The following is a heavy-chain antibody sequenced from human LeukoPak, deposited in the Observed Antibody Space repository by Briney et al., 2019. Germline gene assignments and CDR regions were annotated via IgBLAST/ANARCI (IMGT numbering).Heavy chain of an antibody. CDR3: AKHYYGSGSQKYYFDY. CDR1: GFIFSDYG. Sequence: GGSLRLSCAASGFIFSDYGMHWVRQAPGKGLEWVTMVRNDGGDKYYADSVRGRFTISRDNSKNTLYLQMNSLGPEGTAVYYCAKHYYGSGSQKYYFDYWGQGTLVTVSS. D-gene: IGHD3-10*01. J-gene: IGHJ4*02. CDR2: VRNDGGDK. V-gene: IGHV3-30*02.